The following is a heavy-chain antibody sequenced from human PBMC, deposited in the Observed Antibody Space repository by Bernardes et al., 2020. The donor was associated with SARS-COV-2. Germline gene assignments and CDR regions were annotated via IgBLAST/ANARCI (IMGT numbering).Heavy chain of an antibody. CDR3: ARQDFIAAAGTRWFDP. D-gene: IGHD6-13*01. V-gene: IGHV4-39*01. J-gene: IGHJ5*02. CDR1: GGSISSSFYY. Sequence: SYTLTRTCIVSGGSISSSFYYWGWIRQPPGKGLEWIGSIFYSGSTHYNPSLKSRVTISVDTSKNQFSLKLSSVTAADTAVYHCARQDFIAAAGTRWFDPWGQGTLVTLSS. CDR2: IFYSGST.